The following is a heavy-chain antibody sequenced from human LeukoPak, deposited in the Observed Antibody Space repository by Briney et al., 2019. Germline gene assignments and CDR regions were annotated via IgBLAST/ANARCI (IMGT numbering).Heavy chain of an antibody. J-gene: IGHJ4*02. V-gene: IGHV3-23*01. CDR2: ISGSGGST. D-gene: IGHD1-26*01. CDR3: AKDLTLKGATSVSFDY. Sequence: PGGSLRLSCAASGFTFSSYEMNWVRQAPGKGLEWVSAISGSGGSTYYADSVKGRFTISRDNSKNTLYLQMNSLRAEDTAVYYCAKDLTLKGATSVSFDYWGQGTLVTVSS. CDR1: GFTFSSYE.